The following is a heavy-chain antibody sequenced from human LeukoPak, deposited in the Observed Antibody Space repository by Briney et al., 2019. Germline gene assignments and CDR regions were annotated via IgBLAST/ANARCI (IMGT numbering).Heavy chain of an antibody. CDR2: ISSSSSTI. D-gene: IGHD2-15*01. Sequence: GGSLRLSCAASGFTFSSYSMHWVRQAPGKGLEWVSYISSSSSTIYYADSVKGRFTISRDNAKNSLYLQMNSLRAEDTAVYYCARDERCSGGSRYSFDYWGQGTLVTVSS. J-gene: IGHJ4*02. CDR3: ARDERCSGGSRYSFDY. V-gene: IGHV3-48*01. CDR1: GFTFSSYS.